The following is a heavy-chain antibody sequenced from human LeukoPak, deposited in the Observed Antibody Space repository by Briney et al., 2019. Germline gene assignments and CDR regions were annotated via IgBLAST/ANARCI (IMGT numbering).Heavy chain of an antibody. CDR1: GGSFSGYY. Sequence: SETLSVTCAVYGGSFSGYYWSWIRQPPGKGLEWIGEINHSGSTNYNPSLKSRVTISVDTSKNQSSLKLSSVTAADTAVYYGARARDYYDSSGYRPWGQGTLVTVSS. J-gene: IGHJ4*02. CDR2: INHSGST. CDR3: ARARDYYDSSGYRP. D-gene: IGHD3-22*01. V-gene: IGHV4-34*01.